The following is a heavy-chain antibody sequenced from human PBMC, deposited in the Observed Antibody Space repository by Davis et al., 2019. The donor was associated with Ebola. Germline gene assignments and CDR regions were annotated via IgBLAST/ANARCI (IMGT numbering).Heavy chain of an antibody. D-gene: IGHD2-2*01. J-gene: IGHJ4*02. CDR2: IYYSGST. V-gene: IGHV4-61*05. CDR3: ARAPTPYQPPFDY. CDR1: GGSISSNSYY. Sequence: MPSETLSLTCTVSGGSISSNSYYWAWIRQPPGKGLEWIGYIYYSGSTNYNPSLKSRVTISVDTSKNQFSLKLSSVTAADTAVYYCARAPTPYQPPFDYWGQGTLVTVSS.